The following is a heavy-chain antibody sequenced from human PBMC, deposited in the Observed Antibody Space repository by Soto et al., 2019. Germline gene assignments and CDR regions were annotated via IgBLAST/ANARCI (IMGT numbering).Heavy chain of an antibody. CDR3: ARRITMVRGPYYYYGMDV. J-gene: IGHJ6*02. CDR1: GFTFSSHG. V-gene: IGHV3-48*02. D-gene: IGHD3-10*01. CDR2: ISSTSSTK. Sequence: SGFTFSSHGMTWVRQAPGKGLEWVAFISSTSSTKNYADSVKGRFTISRDNTKNSLYLQMSSLRDEDTAVYYCARRITMVRGPYYYYGMDVWGQGTTVTVSS.